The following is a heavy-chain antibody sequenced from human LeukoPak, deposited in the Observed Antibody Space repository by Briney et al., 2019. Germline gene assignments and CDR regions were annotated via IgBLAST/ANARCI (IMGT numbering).Heavy chain of an antibody. CDR2: ISYDGSNK. V-gene: IGHV3-30*04. CDR3: ARDWASDGDYRFDY. CDR1: GFTFSSYA. J-gene: IGHJ4*02. Sequence: GWSLRLSCAASGFTFSSYAMHWVRQAPGKGLEWVAVISYDGSNKYYADSAKGRFTISRDNSKNTLYLQMNSLRAEDTAVYSCARDWASDGDYRFDYWGQGTLVTVSS. D-gene: IGHD4-17*01.